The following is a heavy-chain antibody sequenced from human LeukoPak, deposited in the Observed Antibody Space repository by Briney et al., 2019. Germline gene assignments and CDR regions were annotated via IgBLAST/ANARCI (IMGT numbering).Heavy chain of an antibody. J-gene: IGHJ4*02. CDR2: ISGSGGST. Sequence: GGPLRLSCAASGFTFSSYAMSWVRQAPGKGLEWVSAISGSGGSTYYADSVKGRFTISRDNSKNTLYLQMNSLRAEDTAVYYCARRSVAGSLDYWGQGTLVTVSS. D-gene: IGHD6-19*01. CDR3: ARRSVAGSLDY. V-gene: IGHV3-23*01. CDR1: GFTFSSYA.